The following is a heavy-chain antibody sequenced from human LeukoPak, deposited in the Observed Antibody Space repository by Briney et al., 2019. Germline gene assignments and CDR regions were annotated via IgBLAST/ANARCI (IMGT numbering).Heavy chain of an antibody. CDR3: ARDLDYGGTTGFD. CDR2: IYTSGST. V-gene: IGHV4-61*02. D-gene: IGHD4-23*01. Sequence: SQTLSLTCTVSGGSISSGSYYWSWIRQPAGKGLEWIGRIYTSGSTNCNPSLKSRVTISVDTSKNQFSLKLSSVTAADTAVYYCARDLDYGGTTGFDWGQGTLVTVSS. CDR1: GGSISSGSYY. J-gene: IGHJ4*02.